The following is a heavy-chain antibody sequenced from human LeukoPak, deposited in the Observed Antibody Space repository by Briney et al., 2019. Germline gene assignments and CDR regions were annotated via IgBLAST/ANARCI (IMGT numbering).Heavy chain of an antibody. V-gene: IGHV4-39*07. D-gene: IGHD6-13*01. CDR2: IYYSGST. J-gene: IGHJ4*02. CDR3: ARESDVGAAAVPYFDY. CDR1: GGSISSSSYY. Sequence: SETLSLTCSVSGGSISSSSYYWGWIRQPPGKGLEWIGSIYYSGSTYYNPSLKSRVTISVDTSKNQFSLKLSSVTAADTAVYYCARESDVGAAAVPYFDYWGQGTLVTVSS.